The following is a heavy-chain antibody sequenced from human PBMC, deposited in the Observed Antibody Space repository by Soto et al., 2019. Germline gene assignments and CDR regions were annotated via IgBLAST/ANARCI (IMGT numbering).Heavy chain of an antibody. J-gene: IGHJ4*02. CDR2: VNPSGGHT. Sequence: QVQLMQSGAEVKKPGASVKVSCKASGDTFTDYYIHWVRQAPGQGLEWMGTVNPSGGHTTYAQHSLGRVTMSRDTSTSALYMALTSLTSADPAIYYCARGGHVVVVTAALDYWGQGTLVTVSS. D-gene: IGHD2-21*02. CDR3: ARGGHVVVVTAALDY. CDR1: GDTFTDYY. V-gene: IGHV1-46*01.